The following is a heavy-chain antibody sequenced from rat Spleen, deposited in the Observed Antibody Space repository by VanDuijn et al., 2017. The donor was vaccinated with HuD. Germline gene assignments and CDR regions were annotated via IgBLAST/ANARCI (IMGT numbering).Heavy chain of an antibody. CDR3: ATEANYPGAYFDY. CDR1: GFTFSDYY. D-gene: IGHD1-4*01. CDR2: ISTGGGKT. Sequence: EVQLVESDGGLVQPGRSLKLSCAASGFTFSDYYMAWVRQAPTKGLEWVASISTGGGKTYYRDSVRGRFTISRDYAKNTLYLQMDSLRSEDTATYYCATEANYPGAYFDYWGQGVMVTVSS. V-gene: IGHV5-25*01. J-gene: IGHJ2*01.